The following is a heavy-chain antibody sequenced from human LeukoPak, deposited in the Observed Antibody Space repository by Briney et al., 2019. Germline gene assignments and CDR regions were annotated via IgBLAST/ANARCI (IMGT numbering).Heavy chain of an antibody. CDR3: ARIMNPVYPPVLQWCDP. J-gene: IGHJ5*02. V-gene: IGHV4-59*01. D-gene: IGHD2-8*01. CDR1: GVSMDNYY. Sequence: SETLSLTSTVSGVSMDNYYWTWIRQSPGKGLEWVGYVFYRGSTNYNPALRSRVTISLDTSKRQFFLSLTSVTAADTAVYYCARIMNPVYPPVLQWCDPWCKGMLVTVSS. CDR2: VFYRGST.